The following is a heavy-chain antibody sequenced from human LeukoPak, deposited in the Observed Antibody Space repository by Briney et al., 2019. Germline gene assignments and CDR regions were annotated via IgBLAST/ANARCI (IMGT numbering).Heavy chain of an antibody. CDR2: IYHSGST. D-gene: IGHD6-13*01. CDR1: GYSISSGYY. CDR3: AGTPWGGVAADIDY. J-gene: IGHJ4*02. Sequence: SETLSLTCTVSGYSISSGYYWGWIRQPPGQGLEWIGSIYHSGSTYYNPSLKSRVTISVDTSKNQFSLTLSSVTAADTAVYYCAGTPWGGVAADIDYWGQGTLVTVSS. V-gene: IGHV4-38-2*02.